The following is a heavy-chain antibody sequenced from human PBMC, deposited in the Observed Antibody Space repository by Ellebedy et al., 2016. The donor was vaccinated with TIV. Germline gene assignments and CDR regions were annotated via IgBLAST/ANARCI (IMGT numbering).Heavy chain of an antibody. CDR3: ASYSNYVGY. J-gene: IGHJ4*02. D-gene: IGHD4-11*01. CDR1: GFTFDDYA. V-gene: IGHV3-9*01. Sequence: GGSLRLXXAASGFTFDDYAMHWVRQAPGKGLEWVSGISWNSGSIGYADSVKGRFTISRDNAKNSLYLQMNSLRAEDTALYYCASYSNYVGYWGQGTLVTVSS. CDR2: ISWNSGSI.